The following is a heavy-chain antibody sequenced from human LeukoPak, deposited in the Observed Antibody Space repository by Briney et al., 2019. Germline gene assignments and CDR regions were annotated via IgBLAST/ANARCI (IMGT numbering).Heavy chain of an antibody. CDR3: AKDPEIDYGDYMVGYFDY. CDR1: GFTFSSYA. J-gene: IGHJ4*02. D-gene: IGHD4-17*01. V-gene: IGHV3-23*01. CDR2: ISGSGGST. Sequence: GGSLRLSCAASGFTFSSYAMSWVRQAPGKGLEWVSAISGSGGSTYYADSEKGRFTISRDNSKNTLYLQMNSLRAEDTAVYYCAKDPEIDYGDYMVGYFDYWGQGTLVTVSS.